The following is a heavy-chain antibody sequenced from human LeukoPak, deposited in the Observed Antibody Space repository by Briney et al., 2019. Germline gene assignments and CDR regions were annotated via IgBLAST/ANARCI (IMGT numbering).Heavy chain of an antibody. CDR3: ASPPINYDSSGYGIDY. Sequence: SETLSLTCTVSGYSISSGYYWGWIRQSPGKGLEWIGSIYHGGSTYYNPSLRSRVIVSVDTSKNHFSLKMSSVTAADTAVYYCASPPINYDSSGYGIDYWGQGTLVTVSS. V-gene: IGHV4-38-2*02. CDR1: GYSISSGYY. J-gene: IGHJ4*02. D-gene: IGHD3-22*01. CDR2: IYHGGST.